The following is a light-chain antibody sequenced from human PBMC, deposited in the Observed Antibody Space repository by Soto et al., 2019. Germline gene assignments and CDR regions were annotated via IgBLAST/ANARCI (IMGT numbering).Light chain of an antibody. CDR2: EVT. Sequence: QSALTQPASVSGSPGQSITISCTGTSGDIGSYNRVSWYQQHPGKAPKLIIYEVTDWPSGVSNRFSGSKSGNTASLTISGLQAEDEAEYYCSSYTHINTRACVFGTGTTVTVL. V-gene: IGLV2-14*01. CDR3: SSYTHINTRACV. J-gene: IGLJ1*01. CDR1: SGDIGSYNR.